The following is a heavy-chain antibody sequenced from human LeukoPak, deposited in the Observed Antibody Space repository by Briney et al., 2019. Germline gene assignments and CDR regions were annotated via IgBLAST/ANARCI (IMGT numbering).Heavy chain of an antibody. CDR3: ATGRRYFDWLDLDY. CDR1: GYTFTSYD. J-gene: IGHJ4*02. CDR2: MNPNSGNT. Sequence: ASVKVSCKASGYTFTSYDINWVRQATGQGLEWMGWMNPNSGNTGYAQKFQGRVTMTEDTSTDTAYMELSSLRSEDTAVYYCATGRRYFDWLDLDYWGQGTLVTVSS. V-gene: IGHV1-8*01. D-gene: IGHD3-9*01.